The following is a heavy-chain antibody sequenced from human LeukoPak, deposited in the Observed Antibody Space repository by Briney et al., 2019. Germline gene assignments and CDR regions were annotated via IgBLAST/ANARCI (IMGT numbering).Heavy chain of an antibody. Sequence: PGGSLRLSRAASGFIFKNYGMHWVRQAPGKGLEWVAVIWHDGSYEDYGDSVKGRFSISRDNSKNTVYLQMNSLRAEDTAVYYCAKDYIRIGSSGLRTGAFDIWGQGTRVTVSS. CDR2: IWHDGSYE. J-gene: IGHJ3*02. CDR1: GFIFKNYG. D-gene: IGHD3/OR15-3a*01. V-gene: IGHV3-33*06. CDR3: AKDYIRIGSSGLRTGAFDI.